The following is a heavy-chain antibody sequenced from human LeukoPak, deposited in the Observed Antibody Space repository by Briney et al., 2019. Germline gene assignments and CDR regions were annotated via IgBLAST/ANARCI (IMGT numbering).Heavy chain of an antibody. V-gene: IGHV3-30*18. CDR2: MSHDVSHK. D-gene: IGHD2-8*02. Sequence: GSSLRLSCAASGFTISDYDMLWVRQAPGEGLEWVAVMSHDVSHKYYGDSVKGRFTVSRDNSRNTLYLQMNSLTPEDTAVYYCGKRCCGGTGRFDYRGQGTLVTVSS. CDR1: GFTISDYD. J-gene: IGHJ4*02. CDR3: GKRCCGGTGRFDY.